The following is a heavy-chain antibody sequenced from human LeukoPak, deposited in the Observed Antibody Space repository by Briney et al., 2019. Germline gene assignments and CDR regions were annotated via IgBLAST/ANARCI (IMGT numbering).Heavy chain of an antibody. CDR1: GFNFNSYT. CDR2: ISYDGSNK. Sequence: GGSLRLSCAASGFNFNSYTMHWVRQAPGKGLEWVAVISYDGSNKYYADSVKGRFTISRDNSKNTLYLQMNSLRAEDTAVYYCAKDRVPYYYDSSASYWGQGTLVTVSS. V-gene: IGHV3-30*18. D-gene: IGHD3-22*01. J-gene: IGHJ4*02. CDR3: AKDRVPYYYDSSASY.